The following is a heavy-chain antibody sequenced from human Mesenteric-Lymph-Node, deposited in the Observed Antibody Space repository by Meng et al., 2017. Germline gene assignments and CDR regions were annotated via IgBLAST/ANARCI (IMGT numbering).Heavy chain of an antibody. J-gene: IGHJ4*02. Sequence: SETLSLTCKVSGGSIRNYNYFWGWIRQPPRKGLEWIGNIYHSGSTNYNPSLKSRVTISVDTSNDQFSLNLRSMTAADTAVYFCARVRREMGTFISHPDSWGQGTLVTVSS. CDR1: GGSIRNYNYF. CDR2: IYHSGST. D-gene: IGHD5-24*01. CDR3: ARVRREMGTFISHPDS. V-gene: IGHV4-39*07.